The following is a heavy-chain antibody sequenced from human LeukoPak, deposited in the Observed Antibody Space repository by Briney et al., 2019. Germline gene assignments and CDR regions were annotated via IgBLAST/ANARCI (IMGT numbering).Heavy chain of an antibody. V-gene: IGHV4-39*01. CDR3: ARHPSAYCGGDCYSWWFDP. Sequence: PSETLSLTCTVSGGSISSSSYYWGWIRQPPGKGLEWIGSIYYSGSTYYNPSLKSRVTISVDTSKNQFSLKLSSVTAADTAVYYCARHPSAYCGGDCYSWWFDPWGQGTLVTVSS. J-gene: IGHJ5*02. D-gene: IGHD2-21*02. CDR2: IYYSGST. CDR1: GGSISSSSYY.